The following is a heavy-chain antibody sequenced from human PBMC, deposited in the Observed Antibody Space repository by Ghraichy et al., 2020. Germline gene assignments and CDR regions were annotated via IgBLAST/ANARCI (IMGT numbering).Heavy chain of an antibody. V-gene: IGHV3-33*01. CDR2: IWADARTK. CDR1: GFTSTTYA. J-gene: IGHJ4*02. CDR3: TRDPPGSGWALDY. Sequence: SLRLSCAAYGFTSTTYAMHWVRQAPGKGLEWVAMIWADARTKYYADSVKGRFAISRDSSRNMLYLQMNSLRAEDTAVYYCTRDPPGSGWALDYWGQGTLVTVSS. D-gene: IGHD6-19*01.